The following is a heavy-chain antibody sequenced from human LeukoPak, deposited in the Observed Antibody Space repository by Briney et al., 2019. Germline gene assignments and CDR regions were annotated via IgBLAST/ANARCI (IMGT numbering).Heavy chain of an antibody. V-gene: IGHV3-30*04. D-gene: IGHD1-26*01. Sequence: GGSLRLSCAASGFTFSSYAMSWVRQAPGKGLEWVAVISYDGSIKNYADSVKGRFTISRDNSKNTLYLQINSLRAEDTAVYYCARDRGYSGSSKIDYWGQGTLVTVSS. CDR3: ARDRGYSGSSKIDY. CDR1: GFTFSSYA. J-gene: IGHJ4*02. CDR2: ISYDGSIK.